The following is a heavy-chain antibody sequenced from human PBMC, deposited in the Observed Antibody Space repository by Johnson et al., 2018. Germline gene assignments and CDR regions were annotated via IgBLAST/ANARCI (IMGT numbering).Heavy chain of an antibody. CDR3: AREDCSSTSCYSFFYYYYGMDV. CDR2: ISYDGGNK. V-gene: IGHV3-30*03. J-gene: IGHJ6*02. CDR1: GFTFSSYG. Sequence: VQLVESGGGVVQPGRSLRLSCAASGFTFSSYGMHWVRQAPGKWLEWVAVISYDGGNKYYADSVKGRFTISRDNAKNSLYLQMNSLRAEDTAVYYCAREDCSSTSCYSFFYYYYGMDVWGQGTTVTVSS. D-gene: IGHD2-2*01.